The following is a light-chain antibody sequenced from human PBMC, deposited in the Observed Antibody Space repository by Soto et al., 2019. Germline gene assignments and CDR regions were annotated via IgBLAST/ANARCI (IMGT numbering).Light chain of an antibody. J-gene: IGKJ4*01. Sequence: EIVMTQSPATLSVSPGERATLSCRASQSVSNNLAWYQQKPGQAPRLLIYFASTRATGIPTRFSGSGSCTEFPLTISSLQSQDFVVYYYQQYNKWPLTFGGGTKVETK. CDR2: FAS. V-gene: IGKV3-15*01. CDR1: QSVSNN. CDR3: QQYNKWPLT.